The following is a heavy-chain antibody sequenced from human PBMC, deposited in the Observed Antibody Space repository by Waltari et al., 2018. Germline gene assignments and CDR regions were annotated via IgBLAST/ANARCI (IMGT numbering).Heavy chain of an antibody. CDR1: GFTFSSYS. J-gene: IGHJ4*02. D-gene: IGHD6-19*01. CDR2: ISSSSSYI. V-gene: IGHV3-21*01. CDR3: ARAGSGWYYFDY. Sequence: EVQLVESGGGLVKPGGSLRLSCAASGFTFSSYSMNWVRQAPGKGLEWVSSISSSSSYIYYADSVNGRFTISRDNAKNSLYLQMNSLRAEDTAVYYCARAGSGWYYFDYWGQGTLVTVSS.